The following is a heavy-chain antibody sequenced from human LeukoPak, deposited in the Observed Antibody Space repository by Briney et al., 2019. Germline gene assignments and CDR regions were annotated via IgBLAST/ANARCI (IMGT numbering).Heavy chain of an antibody. D-gene: IGHD1-26*01. Sequence: SQSLSLTCAVFGASISSGGYSWSCIRQPPGKGLEWTGYIYHSGSTYYNPSLKGRVTISVDRSKDQFSLKLSSVTAADTAVYYCARGPVSVVGAFNYWGQGTLVTVSS. CDR2: IYHSGST. J-gene: IGHJ4*02. CDR1: GASISSGGYS. V-gene: IGHV4-30-2*01. CDR3: ARGPVSVVGAFNY.